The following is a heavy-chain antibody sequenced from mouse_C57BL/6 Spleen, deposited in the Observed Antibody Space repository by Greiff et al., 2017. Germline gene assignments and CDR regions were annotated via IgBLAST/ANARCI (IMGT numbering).Heavy chain of an antibody. V-gene: IGHV1-18*01. Sequence: VQLQQSGPELVKPGASVKIPCKASGYTFTDYNMDWVKQSHGKSLEWIGDINPNNGGTIYNQKFKGKATLTVDKSSSTAYMELRSLTSEDTAVYYCARRLVYYYGSSYYAMDYWGQGTSVTVSS. J-gene: IGHJ4*01. CDR3: ARRLVYYYGSSYYAMDY. CDR2: INPNNGGT. CDR1: GYTFTDYN. D-gene: IGHD1-1*01.